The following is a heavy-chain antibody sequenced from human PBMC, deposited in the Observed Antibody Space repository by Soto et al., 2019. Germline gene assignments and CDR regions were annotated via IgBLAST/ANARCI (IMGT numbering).Heavy chain of an antibody. D-gene: IGHD5-12*01. CDR2: ISAYNGNT. V-gene: IGHV1-18*01. CDR3: ARVRNSGYDFGGLDY. J-gene: IGHJ4*02. Sequence: ASVKVSCKASGYTFTSYGISWVRQAPGQGLEWMGWISAYNGNTNYAQKLQGRVTMTTDTSTSTAYMELRSLRSDDTAVYYCARVRNSGYDFGGLDYWGQGTLVTVSS. CDR1: GYTFTSYG.